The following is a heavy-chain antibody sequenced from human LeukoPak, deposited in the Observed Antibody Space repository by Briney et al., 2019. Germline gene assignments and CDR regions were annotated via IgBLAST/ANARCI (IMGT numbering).Heavy chain of an antibody. CDR1: GFTFSSYA. D-gene: IGHD5-12*01. J-gene: IGHJ6*02. CDR2: ISGSGGST. CDR3: AKESYSGYDWRRRDYYYYGMDV. V-gene: IGHV3-23*01. Sequence: GGSLRLSCAASGFTFSSYAMSWVRQAPGKGLEWVSAISGSGGSTYYADFVKGRFTIYGDNSKQMLHLQMNSLRAEDTAVYYCAKESYSGYDWRRRDYYYYGMDVWGQGTTVTVSS.